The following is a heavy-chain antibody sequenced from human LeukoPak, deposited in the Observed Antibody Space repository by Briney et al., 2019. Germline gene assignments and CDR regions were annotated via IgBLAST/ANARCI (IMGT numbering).Heavy chain of an antibody. D-gene: IGHD5-18*01. V-gene: IGHV4-4*02. CDR2: IYHSGST. Sequence: SGTLSLTCAVSGGSISSSNWWSWVRQPPGKGLEWIGEIYHSGSTNYNPSLKSRVTISVDTSKNQFSLKLSSVTAADTAVYYCARIAVDTAMVNFFSYYYYMDVWGKGTTVTVSS. CDR1: GGSISSSNW. CDR3: ARIAVDTAMVNFFSYYYYMDV. J-gene: IGHJ6*03.